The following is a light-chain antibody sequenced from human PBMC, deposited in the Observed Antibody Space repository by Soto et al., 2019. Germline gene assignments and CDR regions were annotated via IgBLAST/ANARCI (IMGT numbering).Light chain of an antibody. CDR3: CSYVRSYTWV. CDR2: DVT. J-gene: IGLJ1*01. Sequence: QSALTQPRSVSGSPGQSVTISCTGTSSDVGGYNYVSWYEQHPVKAPKLMIYDVTKRPSGVPDRFSGSKSGNTASLTISGLQAEDEADHYCCSYVRSYTWVFGTGTKLTVL. CDR1: SSDVGGYNY. V-gene: IGLV2-11*01.